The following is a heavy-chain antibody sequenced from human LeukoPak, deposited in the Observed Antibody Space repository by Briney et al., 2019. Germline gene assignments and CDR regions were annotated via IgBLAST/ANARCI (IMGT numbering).Heavy chain of an antibody. CDR1: GFSFSSYW. J-gene: IGHJ4*02. CDR2: INTDGRTT. Sequence: GGSLRLSCAASGFSFSSYWMNWVRQAPGKGLVWVAHINTDGRTTTYADSVKGRFTVARDNAKNTLYLEMNRLRAEDTAVYYCAKDPGSSGWYYFDYWGQGTLVTVSS. D-gene: IGHD6-19*01. V-gene: IGHV3-74*01. CDR3: AKDPGSSGWYYFDY.